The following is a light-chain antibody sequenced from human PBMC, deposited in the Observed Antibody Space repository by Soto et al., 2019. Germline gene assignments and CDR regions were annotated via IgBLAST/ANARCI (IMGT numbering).Light chain of an antibody. V-gene: IGLV2-11*01. J-gene: IGLJ1*01. Sequence: SALTQPRSVSGSPGQSVTISCTGTTSDVGGYNFVSWYQQRPGKVPKLMIYDVSISPSGVPDRFSGSKSGNTASLTISGLQAEDEADYYCCSYVGSDPSFVLGSGTKVTVL. CDR3: CSYVGSDPSFV. CDR2: DVS. CDR1: TSDVGGYNF.